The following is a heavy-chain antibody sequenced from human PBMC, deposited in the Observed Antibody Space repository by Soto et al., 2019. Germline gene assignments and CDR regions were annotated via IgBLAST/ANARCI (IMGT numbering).Heavy chain of an antibody. D-gene: IGHD4-17*01. V-gene: IGHV3-30*18. CDR3: AKTATVNTFLFAIDY. CDR1: GFTFSSYG. CDR2: ISYDGTNK. J-gene: IGHJ4*02. Sequence: QVQLVESGGGVVQPGRSLRLSCVVSGFTFSSYGMHWVRQAPGKGLEWVAVISYDGTNKYYADSVRGRFTMSRDNSKNTLYLQMNSLRAEDTAMYYCAKTATVNTFLFAIDYWGQGIMVTVSS.